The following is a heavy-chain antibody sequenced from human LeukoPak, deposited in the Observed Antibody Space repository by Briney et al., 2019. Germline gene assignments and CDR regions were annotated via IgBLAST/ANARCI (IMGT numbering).Heavy chain of an antibody. D-gene: IGHD1-26*01. Sequence: SETLSLTCTVSGASVGSAGYYWTWIRQPPGGGLEWTGYIYYIRNTNYNPSLKSRVTMSLDPSNNQFPLRLNSVTAADTAVYYCARTQSQSGSYRYYFGYWGQGTLVTVSS. J-gene: IGHJ4*02. CDR1: GASVGSAGYY. V-gene: IGHV4-61*08. CDR2: IYYIRNT. CDR3: ARTQSQSGSYRYYFGY.